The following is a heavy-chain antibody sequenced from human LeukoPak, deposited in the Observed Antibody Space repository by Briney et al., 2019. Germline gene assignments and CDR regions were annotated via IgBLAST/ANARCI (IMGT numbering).Heavy chain of an antibody. D-gene: IGHD1-26*01. J-gene: IGHJ4*02. Sequence: GAPVKVTCKASGYTFTSYDINWVRQATGQGLEWMGWMNPNSGNTGYAQKFQGRVTMTRNTSISTAYMELSSLRSEDTAVYYCATRYSGSYIADYWGQGTLVTVSS. CDR2: MNPNSGNT. CDR1: GYTFTSYD. V-gene: IGHV1-8*01. CDR3: ATRYSGSYIADY.